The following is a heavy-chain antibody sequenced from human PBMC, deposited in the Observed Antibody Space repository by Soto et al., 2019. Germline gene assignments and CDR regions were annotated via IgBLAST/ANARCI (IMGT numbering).Heavy chain of an antibody. D-gene: IGHD6-6*01. CDR2: IIPMFGTP. V-gene: IGHV1-69*06. Sequence: QVQVFQSGAEVKKPGSSVRVSCKVSGGTLNSQSITWVRQAPGQGLEWMGGIIPMFGTPTDAQKFRGRVTISADTSTSTVYMELRCLSSQDTAVYYCATSLAARRKPYNWLDAWGQGTLVTVSS. CDR1: GGTLNSQS. J-gene: IGHJ5*02. CDR3: ATSLAARRKPYNWLDA.